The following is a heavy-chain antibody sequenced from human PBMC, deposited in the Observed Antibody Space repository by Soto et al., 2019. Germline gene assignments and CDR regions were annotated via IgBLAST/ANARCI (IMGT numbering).Heavy chain of an antibody. D-gene: IGHD6-6*01. Sequence: ASVKVSCKASGYTFTGYYMHWVRQAPGQGLEWMGWINPNSGGTNYAQKFQGWVTMTRDTSISTAYMELSRLRSDDTAVYYCARDLGSSSGYFDLWGRGTLVTVSS. J-gene: IGHJ2*01. CDR2: INPNSGGT. CDR3: ARDLGSSSGYFDL. CDR1: GYTFTGYY. V-gene: IGHV1-2*04.